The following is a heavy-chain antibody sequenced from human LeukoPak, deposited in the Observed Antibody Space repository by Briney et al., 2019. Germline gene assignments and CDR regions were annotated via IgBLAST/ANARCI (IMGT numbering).Heavy chain of an antibody. Sequence: SETLSLTCTVSGGSISSYYWSWIRQPPGKGLEWIGYIYYSGSTNYNPSLKSRVTISVDTSKNQFSLKLSSVTAADTAVYYCARDSGTPGELKFAPWGQGPLVPVSS. CDR1: GGSISSYY. V-gene: IGHV4-59*01. CDR2: IYYSGST. CDR3: ARDSGTPGELKFAP. J-gene: IGHJ5*02. D-gene: IGHD3-10*01.